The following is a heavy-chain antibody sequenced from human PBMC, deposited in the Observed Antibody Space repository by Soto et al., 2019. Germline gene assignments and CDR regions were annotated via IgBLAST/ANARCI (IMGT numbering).Heavy chain of an antibody. V-gene: IGHV3-33*01. CDR1: GFTFSSYG. CDR3: SRDSQMYTSRWYSNLFYYSEYGLDV. Sequence: QVQLVESGGGVVQPGRSLRLSCAASGFTFSSYGMHWVRQAPGKGLEWVAVIWYDGSNKYYADSVKGRFTISRDNSKKTLYLQIISLTAEHTAVYYCSRDSQMYTSRWYSNLFYYSEYGLDVWGQVTTVTVSS. J-gene: IGHJ6*02. CDR2: IWYDGSNK. D-gene: IGHD6-13*01.